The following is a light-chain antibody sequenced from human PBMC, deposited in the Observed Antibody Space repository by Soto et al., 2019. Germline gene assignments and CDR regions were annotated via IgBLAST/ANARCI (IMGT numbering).Light chain of an antibody. V-gene: IGKV1-5*03. CDR2: KAS. Sequence: DIQMTQSPSTLSASVGDRITITCRASQSIGSWLAWYQQKPGKAPKLLIYKASSLESGVPSRFSGSGSGTEFTLTISSLQPDDFATYYCQQYNSFPSTFGQGTKLEIK. CDR3: QQYNSFPST. J-gene: IGKJ2*01. CDR1: QSIGSW.